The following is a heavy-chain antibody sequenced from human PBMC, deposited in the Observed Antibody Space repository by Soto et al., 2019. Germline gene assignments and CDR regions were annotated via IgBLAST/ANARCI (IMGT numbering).Heavy chain of an antibody. CDR1: GGTFSSYA. Sequence: QVQLVQSGAEVKKPGSSVKVSCKASGGTFSSYAISWVRQAPGQGLEWMGGIIPIFGTANYAQKFQGRVTITADESTSTAYMELSSLRSEDTAVYYCARDDSYSSSGGWAYNWFDPWGPGTLVTVSS. CDR2: IIPIFGTA. CDR3: ARDDSYSSSGGWAYNWFDP. D-gene: IGHD6-13*01. V-gene: IGHV1-69*01. J-gene: IGHJ5*02.